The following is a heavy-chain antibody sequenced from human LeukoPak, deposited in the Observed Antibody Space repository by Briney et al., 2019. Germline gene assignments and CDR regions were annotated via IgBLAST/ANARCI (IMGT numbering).Heavy chain of an antibody. D-gene: IGHD2-15*01. J-gene: IGHJ1*01. CDR1: GGSFSGYY. CDR2: INHSGST. V-gene: IGHV4-34*01. Sequence: SEALSLTCAVYGGSFSGYYWSWIRQPPGKGLEWIGEINHSGSTNSNPSLKSRVTISVDTSKNQFSLKLSSVTAADTAMYYCARRLLGYCSGGSCYSGYFQHWGQGTLVTVSS. CDR3: ARRLLGYCSGGSCYSGYFQH.